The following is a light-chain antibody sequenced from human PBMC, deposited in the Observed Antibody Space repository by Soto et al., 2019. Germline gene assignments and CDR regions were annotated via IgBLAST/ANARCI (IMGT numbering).Light chain of an antibody. Sequence: VMTQSPATLSVSPGERVILSCRASQSIGSIFAWCQQKPGQPPRLLIYHTSTRAPDIPPRFSGSGSGTEFTLTISSPQAKDFGIYYCQECNNCPRCTFGQGTKLQIK. J-gene: IGKJ2*02. CDR3: QECNNCPRCT. CDR1: QSIGSI. CDR2: HTS. V-gene: IGKV3-15*01.